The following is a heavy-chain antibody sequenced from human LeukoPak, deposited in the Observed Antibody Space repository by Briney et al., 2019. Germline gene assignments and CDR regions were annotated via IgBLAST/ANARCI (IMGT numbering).Heavy chain of an antibody. CDR2: INPNSGGT. CDR3: ARDGEVAGWSTVFDY. J-gene: IGHJ4*02. CDR1: GYTFTGYY. Sequence: ASVKVSCKASGYTFTGYYMHWVRQAPGQGLEWMGWINPNSGGTSYAQKFQGRVTMTRDTSLSTAYMELSRLRSDDTAVYYCARDGEVAGWSTVFDYWGQGTLVTVSS. D-gene: IGHD6-19*01. V-gene: IGHV1-2*02.